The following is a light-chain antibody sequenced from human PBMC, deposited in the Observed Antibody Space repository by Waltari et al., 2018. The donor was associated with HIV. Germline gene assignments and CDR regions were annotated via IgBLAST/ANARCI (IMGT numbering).Light chain of an antibody. CDR2: EVS. J-gene: IGLJ2*01. Sequence: QSAMTQPASVSGSPGQSITISCTRTSRDVGGYNLVSWYQQHPGKAPKLMIYEVSKRPSGVSNRFSGSKSGNTASLTISGLQAEDEADYYCCAYAGSTTYVIFGGGTKLTVL. CDR1: SRDVGGYNL. CDR3: CAYAGSTTYVI. V-gene: IGLV2-23*02.